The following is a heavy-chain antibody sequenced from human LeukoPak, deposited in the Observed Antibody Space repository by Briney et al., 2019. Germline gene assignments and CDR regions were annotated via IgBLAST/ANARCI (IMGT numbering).Heavy chain of an antibody. CDR1: GYSISSGYY. CDR3: ARTKYSGTSDDAFDI. D-gene: IGHD1-26*01. V-gene: IGHV4-38-2*02. Sequence: SETLSHTCTVSGYSISSGYYWGWIRQPPGKGLEWIGNIYYSGNTYYKPSLKSRVTISIDRSRNQFSLKLSSVTAADTAVYYCARTKYSGTSDDAFDIWGQGTMVTVSS. J-gene: IGHJ3*02. CDR2: IYYSGNT.